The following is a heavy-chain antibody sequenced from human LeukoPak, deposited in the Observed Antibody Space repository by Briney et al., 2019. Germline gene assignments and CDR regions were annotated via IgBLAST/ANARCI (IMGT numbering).Heavy chain of an antibody. CDR2: INSDGSST. CDR1: GFTFSSYW. CDR3: ARDSSSREYYFDY. Sequence: QPGGSLRLSCAASGFTFSSYWMHWVRQAPGKGLVWVSRINSDGSSTSYADSVKGRFTISRDSAKNTLYLQMNSLRAEDTAVYYCARDSSSREYYFDYWGQGTLVTVSS. J-gene: IGHJ4*02. D-gene: IGHD6-6*01. V-gene: IGHV3-74*01.